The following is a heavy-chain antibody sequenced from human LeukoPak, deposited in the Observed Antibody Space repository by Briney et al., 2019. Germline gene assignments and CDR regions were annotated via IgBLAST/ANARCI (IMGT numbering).Heavy chain of an antibody. CDR1: GYTFTGYY. CDR3: ARDTVTSKDAFDI. J-gene: IGHJ3*02. Sequence: ASVKVSCKASGYTFTGYYMHWVRQAPGQGLEWMGWINPNSGGTNYAQKFQGRVTMTRDTSISTAYMELSRLRSDDTAVYYCARDTVTSKDAFDIWGQGTMVTVSS. V-gene: IGHV1-2*02. CDR2: INPNSGGT. D-gene: IGHD4-17*01.